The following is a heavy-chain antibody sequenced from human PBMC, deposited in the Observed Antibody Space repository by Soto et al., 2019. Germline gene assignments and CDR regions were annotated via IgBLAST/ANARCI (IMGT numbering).Heavy chain of an antibody. D-gene: IGHD6-19*01. V-gene: IGHV3-30-3*01. CDR1: GFCLSTYA. CDR3: ARPAVAFYYYGMDV. Sequence: GFLRLSCAASGFCLSTYAMQWVRQPPGKGLDWVALISYDGSDKDYADSVQGRFTISRDNSKNTLYLQMNSLRAEDTAVYYCARPAVAFYYYGMDVWGQGTTVTVSS. J-gene: IGHJ6*02. CDR2: ISYDGSDK.